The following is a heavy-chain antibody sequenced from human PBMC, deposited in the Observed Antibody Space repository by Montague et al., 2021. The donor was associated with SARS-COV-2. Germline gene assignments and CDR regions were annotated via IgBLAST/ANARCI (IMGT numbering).Heavy chain of an antibody. Sequence: SLRLSCAASDFSLDLSWMSWVRQAPGKGLEWVANIMADGSQKYYVDSVKGRFTISRDKAYKSVYLQMNSLRVEDTAVYYCAREKTVRGIYYFGMDVWDQGTTVTVSS. CDR3: AREKTVRGIYYFGMDV. D-gene: IGHD4-11*01. J-gene: IGHJ6*02. CDR2: IMADGSQK. CDR1: DFSLDLSW. V-gene: IGHV3-7*03.